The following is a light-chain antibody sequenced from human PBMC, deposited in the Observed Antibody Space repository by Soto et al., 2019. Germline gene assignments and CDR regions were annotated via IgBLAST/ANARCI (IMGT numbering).Light chain of an antibody. V-gene: IGKV2-28*01. CDR3: IQALQTPIT. Sequence: IVMTQSPLSLPVTPGEPASISCRSSQSLLHSNGYNYLDWYLQKPGQSPQLLIYLGSNRASGVPDRFSGSGSGTDFTLKISRVEAEDVGVYYCIQALQTPITFGQGTRLEIK. CDR2: LGS. J-gene: IGKJ5*01. CDR1: QSLLHSNGYNY.